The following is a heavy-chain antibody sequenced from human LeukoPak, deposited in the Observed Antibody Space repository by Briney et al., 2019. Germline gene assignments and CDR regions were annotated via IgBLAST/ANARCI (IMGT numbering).Heavy chain of an antibody. Sequence: PGGSLRLSCAASGFTFSNAWMSWVRQAPGKGLEWVGRIKSKTDGGTTDYAAPVKGRFTISRDDSKNTLYLQMNSLKTEDTAVYYCTTVKGIAAPGTRYYWGQGTLVTVSS. CDR3: TTVKGIAAPGTRYY. CDR2: IKSKTDGGTT. J-gene: IGHJ4*02. CDR1: GFTFSNAW. D-gene: IGHD6-13*01. V-gene: IGHV3-15*01.